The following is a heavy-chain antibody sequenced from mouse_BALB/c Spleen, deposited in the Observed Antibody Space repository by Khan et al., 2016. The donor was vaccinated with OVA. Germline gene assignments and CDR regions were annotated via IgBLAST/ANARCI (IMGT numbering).Heavy chain of an antibody. V-gene: IGHV1-4*01. Sequence: VQLKESGAELARPGASVKMSCKASGYTFTSYTIHWIKKRPGQGLEWIGYINPSNGYTNYNQKFKDKATLTTDKSSTTAYLQLSSLTSDDSAVYNCVRDGAYHRNDGWFAYWGQVTLVTVSA. CDR1: GYTFTSYT. CDR2: INPSNGYT. J-gene: IGHJ3*01. D-gene: IGHD2-14*01. CDR3: VRDGAYHRNDGWFAY.